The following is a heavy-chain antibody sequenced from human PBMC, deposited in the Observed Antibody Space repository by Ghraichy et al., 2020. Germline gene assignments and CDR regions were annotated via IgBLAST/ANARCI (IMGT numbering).Heavy chain of an antibody. D-gene: IGHD3-22*01. CDR1: GFVFTNAW. V-gene: IGHV3-15*07. J-gene: IGHJ4*02. Sequence: GGSLRLSCVASGFVFTNAWMNWVRHAPGKGLEWVGRIKTKNDGGTADYAASVQGRFIISRDDSNNTLYLQMKSLNTEDSATYYCTKNYYDRSGSLNYWGQGALVTVSS. CDR3: TKNYYDRSGSLNY. CDR2: IKTKNDGGTA.